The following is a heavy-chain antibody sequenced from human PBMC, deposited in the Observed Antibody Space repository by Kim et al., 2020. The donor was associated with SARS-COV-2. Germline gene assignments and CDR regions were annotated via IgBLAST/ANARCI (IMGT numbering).Heavy chain of an antibody. CDR1: GYIFSKNG. CDR2: INIGDGNT. CDR3: ARGGPFSGSGSPFDY. V-gene: IGHV1-3*04. Sequence: ASVKVSCKASGYIFSKNGIDWVRQAPGQRLEWMGWINIGDGNTEYSEKFYDRLTITRDTSASASYLELSRLTSEDSGVYYCARGGPFSGSGSPFDYWGQG. D-gene: IGHD3-10*01. J-gene: IGHJ4*02.